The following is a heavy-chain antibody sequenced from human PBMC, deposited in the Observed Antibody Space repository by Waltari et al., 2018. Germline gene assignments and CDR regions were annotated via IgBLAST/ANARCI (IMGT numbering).Heavy chain of an antibody. CDR2: IGGYDGDT. D-gene: IGHD3-22*01. CDR1: GYTFSNYG. J-gene: IGHJ5*02. Sequence: QVQLVQSGAEVRKPGASVKVSCKASGYTFSNYGIAWVRQAPGQGLEWMGGIGGYDGDTKYAREFEGRLTVTTETATNTAHMELRSLRSDDTAVYYCARLYDASAYYNTYLDPWGQGALVTVSS. V-gene: IGHV1-18*01. CDR3: ARLYDASAYYNTYLDP.